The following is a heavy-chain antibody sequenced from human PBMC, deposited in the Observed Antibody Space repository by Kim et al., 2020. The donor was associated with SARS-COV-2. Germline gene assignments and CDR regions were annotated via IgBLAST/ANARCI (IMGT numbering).Heavy chain of an antibody. CDR3: ARASKTGIFPGGGLFDY. Sequence: SETLSLTCTVSGGSISSYYWSWIRQPPGKGLEWIGYIYYSGSTNYNPSLKSRVTISVDTSKNQFSLKLSSVTAADTAVYYCARASKTGIFPGGGLFDYWGQGTLVTVSS. J-gene: IGHJ4*02. V-gene: IGHV4-59*01. CDR2: IYYSGST. D-gene: IGHD6-13*01. CDR1: GGSISSYY.